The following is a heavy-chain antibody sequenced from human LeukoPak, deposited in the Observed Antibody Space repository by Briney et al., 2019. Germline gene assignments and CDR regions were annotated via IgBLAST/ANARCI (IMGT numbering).Heavy chain of an antibody. CDR2: IYPGDSDT. CDR1: GYSFTNYW. D-gene: IGHD2-15*01. J-gene: IGHJ5*02. CDR3: ARHARYCSGGRCYFNWFDP. Sequence: GESLKISCKDSGYSFTNYWIGWVRQMPGKGLEWMGTIYPGDSDTRYSPSFQGQVTISADKSISTVYLRWSSLKASDTAMYYCARHARYCSGGRCYFNWFDPWGQGTLVIVSS. V-gene: IGHV5-51*01.